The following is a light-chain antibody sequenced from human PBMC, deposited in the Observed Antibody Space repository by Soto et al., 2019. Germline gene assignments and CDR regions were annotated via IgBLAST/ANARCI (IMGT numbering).Light chain of an antibody. CDR3: QQYGSSPPWT. CDR1: QSVSNNY. CDR2: GAS. V-gene: IGKV3-20*01. Sequence: EIVLTQSPCTLSLSPGERATLSCGASQSVSNNYLAWYQQKPGQAPRLLIYGASRRATGIPDRFSGSGSGTDFTLTISRLEPEDSAVYYCQQYGSSPPWTFGQGTKVDVK. J-gene: IGKJ1*01.